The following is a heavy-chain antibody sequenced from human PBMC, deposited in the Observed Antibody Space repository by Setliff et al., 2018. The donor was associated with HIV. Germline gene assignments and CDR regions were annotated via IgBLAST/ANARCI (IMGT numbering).Heavy chain of an antibody. Sequence: SETLSLTCAVYGRSFSGYYWNWIRQSPGKGLEWIGESNHSGGTNYNPSLKSRVTMSIDTSKNQFSLNVSSVTAADTAVYYCARGWGHDGFDFWGQGTVVTVSS. J-gene: IGHJ3*01. CDR3: ARGWGHDGFDF. V-gene: IGHV4-34*01. D-gene: IGHD7-27*01. CDR1: GRSFSGYY. CDR2: SNHSGGT.